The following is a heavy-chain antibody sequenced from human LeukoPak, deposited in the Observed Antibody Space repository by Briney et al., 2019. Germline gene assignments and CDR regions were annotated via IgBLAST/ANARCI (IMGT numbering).Heavy chain of an antibody. V-gene: IGHV3-30-3*01. D-gene: IGHD3-10*01. CDR2: ISYDGSNK. J-gene: IGHJ4*02. CDR1: GFTFSSCA. CDR3: ARDRVLLWFGELGDY. Sequence: PGGSLRLACAASGFTFSSCAMHWVRQAPGKGLEWVAVISYDGSNKYYADSVKGRFTISRDNSRNTLYLQMNSLRAEDTAVYYCARDRVLLWFGELGDYWGQGTLVTAPS.